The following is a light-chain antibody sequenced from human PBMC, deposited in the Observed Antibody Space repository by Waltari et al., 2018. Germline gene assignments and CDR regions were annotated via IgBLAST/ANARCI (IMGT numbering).Light chain of an antibody. Sequence: EIVLTQPPATLSSSTGERATLSCRANQSVSSYLAWYQQKPGQAPRLLIYDASNRATGIPARFSGSGSGTDFTLTISSLEPEDFAVYYCQQRSNWPPGLTFGGGTKVEIK. CDR2: DAS. J-gene: IGKJ4*01. CDR1: QSVSSY. V-gene: IGKV3-11*01. CDR3: QQRSNWPPGLT.